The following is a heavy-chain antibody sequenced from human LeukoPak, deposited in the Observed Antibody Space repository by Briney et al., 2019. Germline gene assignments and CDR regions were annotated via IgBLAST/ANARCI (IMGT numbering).Heavy chain of an antibody. J-gene: IGHJ3*02. CDR3: ARGTSHCSSTSCYPAFDI. CDR2: IYYSGST. CDR1: GGSISSSSYY. D-gene: IGHD2-2*01. Sequence: SETLSLTCTVSGGSISSSSYYWGWIRQPPGKGLEWIGSIYYSGSTYYNPSLKSRVTISVDTSKNQFSLKLSSVTAADTAVYYCARGTSHCSSTSCYPAFDIWGQGTMVTVSS. V-gene: IGHV4-39*07.